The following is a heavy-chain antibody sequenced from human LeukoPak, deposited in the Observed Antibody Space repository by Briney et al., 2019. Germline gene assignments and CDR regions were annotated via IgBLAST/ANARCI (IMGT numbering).Heavy chain of an antibody. D-gene: IGHD1-26*01. V-gene: IGHV4-39*01. CDR1: GDSVSSSNYY. CDR3: ARRGGTWDVNWFDP. CDR2: LYYDGRT. J-gene: IGHJ5*02. Sequence: KASETLSLTCTVFGDSVSSSNYYWAWFRQPPGKGLDWIGSLYYDGRTYYNPSLESRLTVSVDTSNNQFSLKVTSVTATDTAVYYCARRGGTWDVNWFDPWGQGTLVTVSS.